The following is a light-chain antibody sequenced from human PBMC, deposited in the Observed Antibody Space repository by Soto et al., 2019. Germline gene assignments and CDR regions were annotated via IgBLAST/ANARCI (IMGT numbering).Light chain of an antibody. CDR1: QGIRHD. J-gene: IGKJ1*01. CDR3: LQNNSYPVT. Sequence: DIQMTQSPSSLSASVGDRVTITCRASQGIRHDLGWYQQKPGKAPKRLIYTASSLQSGVPPRFSGSGSGTKFTLTISSLQPADFAPYYCLQNNSYPVTFGQGTKVEIK. V-gene: IGKV1-17*01. CDR2: TAS.